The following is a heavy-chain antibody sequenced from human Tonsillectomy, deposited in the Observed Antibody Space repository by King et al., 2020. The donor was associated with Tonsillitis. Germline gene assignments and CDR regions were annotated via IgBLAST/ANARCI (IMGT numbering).Heavy chain of an antibody. D-gene: IGHD1-26*01. J-gene: IGHJ6*03. CDR1: GYTFSSYG. Sequence: QLVQSGAEVKRPGASVKVSCKASGYTFSSYGITWVRQAPGQGLEWMGWISADSDNTNYAQKVLGRVTMTTDTSTSTAYMQLRSLRSDDTAVYYCARGGKRGSSYYMDVWGTGTTVTVSS. CDR2: ISADSDNT. V-gene: IGHV1-18*01. CDR3: ARGGKRGSSYYMDV.